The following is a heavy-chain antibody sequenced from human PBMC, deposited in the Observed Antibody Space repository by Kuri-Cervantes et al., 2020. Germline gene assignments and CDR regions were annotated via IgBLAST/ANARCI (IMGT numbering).Heavy chain of an antibody. CDR3: ATTPYYYGSGSYFDY. J-gene: IGHJ4*02. Sequence: SQTLSLTCAVYGGSFSGYYWSWIRQPPGKGLEWIGEINHSGSTNYNPSLKSRVTISVDTSKKQFSLKLSSVTAADTAVYYCATTPYYYGSGSYFDYWGQGTLVTVSS. CDR1: GGSFSGYY. CDR2: INHSGST. D-gene: IGHD3-10*01. V-gene: IGHV4-34*01.